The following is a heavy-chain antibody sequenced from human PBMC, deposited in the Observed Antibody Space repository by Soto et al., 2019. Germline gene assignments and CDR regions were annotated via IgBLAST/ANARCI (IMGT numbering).Heavy chain of an antibody. D-gene: IGHD2-21*01. Sequence: EVQLVESGGGLVQPGGSLRLSCAASGLTVSTNPMSWVRQAPGKGLEWVSVIYSGGGTHYADSVKGRLTISRDKSKNTVYLQMNNLRAEDTAVYYCARDGCGYWGQGTLVTVSS. CDR3: ARDGCGY. V-gene: IGHV3-66*01. J-gene: IGHJ4*02. CDR2: IYSGGGT. CDR1: GLTVSTNP.